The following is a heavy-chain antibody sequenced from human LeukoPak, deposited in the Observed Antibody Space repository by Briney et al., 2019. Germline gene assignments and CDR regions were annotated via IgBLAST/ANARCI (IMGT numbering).Heavy chain of an antibody. Sequence: ASVKVSCKASGGAFSSYAISWVRQAPGQRLEWMGGIIPIFGTANYAQKFQGRVTITADESTSTAYMELSSLRSEDTAVYYCARGYYGSGSYSEFDYWGQGTLVTVSS. J-gene: IGHJ4*02. D-gene: IGHD3-10*01. V-gene: IGHV1-69*13. CDR2: IIPIFGTA. CDR1: GGAFSSYA. CDR3: ARGYYGSGSYSEFDY.